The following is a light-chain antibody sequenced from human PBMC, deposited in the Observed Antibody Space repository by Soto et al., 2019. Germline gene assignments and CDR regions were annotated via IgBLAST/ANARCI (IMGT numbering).Light chain of an antibody. J-gene: IGKJ4*01. CDR2: AAS. V-gene: IGKV3-15*01. Sequence: EIVMTQSPATLSVSPGDRATLSCRASQSVSTNFVWYQHKPGQAPRLLIYAASTRATGIPARFSGSGSGTEFTLTISSLQSEDFAVYYCQQYNDWPLDLTFGGGTKVEIK. CDR3: QQYNDWPLDLT. CDR1: QSVSTN.